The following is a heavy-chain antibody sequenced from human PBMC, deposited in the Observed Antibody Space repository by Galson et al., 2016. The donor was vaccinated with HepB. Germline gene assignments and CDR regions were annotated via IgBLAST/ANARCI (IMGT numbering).Heavy chain of an antibody. D-gene: IGHD3-3*01. J-gene: IGHJ4*02. Sequence: SVKVSCKASGYSFTSYGISWVRRAPGQGLEWMGWISTYNGNTNYAPKLQGRVTMTTDTSTNTAYMEVRSLRSDDTAVYYCARDNSRTIFGVFFPKSLGYWGQGTLVTVSS. V-gene: IGHV1-18*01. CDR1: GYSFTSYG. CDR2: ISTYNGNT. CDR3: ARDNSRTIFGVFFPKSLGY.